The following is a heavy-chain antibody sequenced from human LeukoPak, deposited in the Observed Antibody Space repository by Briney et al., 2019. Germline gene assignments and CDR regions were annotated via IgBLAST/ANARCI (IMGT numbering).Heavy chain of an antibody. J-gene: IGHJ4*02. CDR2: INHSGST. Sequence: ASETLSLTCAVYGGSFSGYYWSWIRQPPGKGLEWIGEINHSGSTNYNPSLKSRVTISVDTSKNQFSLKLSSVTAADTAAYYCARGNDIVVVPAAHDRGFDYWGQGTLVTVSS. V-gene: IGHV4-34*01. CDR3: ARGNDIVVVPAAHDRGFDY. D-gene: IGHD2-2*01. CDR1: GGSFSGYY.